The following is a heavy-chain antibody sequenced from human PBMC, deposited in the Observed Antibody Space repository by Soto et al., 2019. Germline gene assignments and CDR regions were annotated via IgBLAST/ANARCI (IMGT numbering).Heavy chain of an antibody. CDR2: IIPIFGTA. CDR1: GGTFSSYA. J-gene: IGHJ6*02. V-gene: IGHV1-69*13. Sequence: ASVEVSCKASGGTFSSYAISWVRQAPGQGLEWVGGIIPIFGTANYAQKFQGRVTITADESTSTAYMELSSLRSEDTAVYYCARPGYSSSWYGKIDYYYYGMDVWGQGTTVTVSS. D-gene: IGHD6-13*01. CDR3: ARPGYSSSWYGKIDYYYYGMDV.